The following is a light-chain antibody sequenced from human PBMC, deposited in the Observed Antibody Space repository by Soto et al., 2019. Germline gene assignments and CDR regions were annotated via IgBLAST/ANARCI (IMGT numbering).Light chain of an antibody. CDR2: AAS. CDR1: QSVSSN. V-gene: IGKV3-15*01. Sequence: EIRWTRSPGTLAVSPGERATLSCRASQSVSSNLAWYQQQPGQAPRLLIYAASTRATAVPDRFSGSGSGTDFTLTITSLQSDDFAVYLCEQYTDPPLTFGQGTRLEIK. J-gene: IGKJ5*01. CDR3: EQYTDPPLT.